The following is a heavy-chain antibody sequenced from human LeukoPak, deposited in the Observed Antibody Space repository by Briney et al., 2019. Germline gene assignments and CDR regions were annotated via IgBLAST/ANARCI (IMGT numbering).Heavy chain of an antibody. Sequence: SETLSLTCTVSGGSISSGGYYWSWIRQPPGNGLEWIGYIYHSGSTYYNPSLKSRVTISVDRSKNQFSLKLSSVTAADTAVYYCARDQGSTSFMDVWGKGTTVTVSS. CDR3: ARDQGSTSFMDV. CDR2: IYHSGST. CDR1: GGSISSGGYY. D-gene: IGHD2-2*01. J-gene: IGHJ6*03. V-gene: IGHV4-30-2*01.